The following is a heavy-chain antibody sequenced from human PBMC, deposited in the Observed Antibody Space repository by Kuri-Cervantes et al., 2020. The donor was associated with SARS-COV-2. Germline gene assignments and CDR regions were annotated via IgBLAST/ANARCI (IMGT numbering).Heavy chain of an antibody. CDR1: GGSFSDYY. V-gene: IGHV4-34*01. CDR2: INHSGST. J-gene: IGHJ5*02. CDR3: ARGWIVATISSNWFDP. D-gene: IGHD5-12*01. Sequence: SETLSLTCAVYGGSFSDYYWSWVRQPPGKGLEWIGEINHSGSTNYNPSLKSRVTISVDTSKNQFSLKLSSVTAADTAVYYCARGWIVATISSNWFDPWGQGTLVTVSS.